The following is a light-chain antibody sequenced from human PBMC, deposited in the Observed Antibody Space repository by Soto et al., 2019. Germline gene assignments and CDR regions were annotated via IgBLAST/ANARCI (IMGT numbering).Light chain of an antibody. Sequence: QSALTQPRSVSGSPGQSITISCTGTSSDVGSYNYVSWYQHHPGKVPKLMIYEVSNRPSGVSNRFSGSKSGNTASLTISGLQAEDEADYYCSSYTTSSTQVFGGGTKLTVL. V-gene: IGLV2-14*01. CDR3: SSYTTSSTQV. CDR2: EVS. J-gene: IGLJ3*02. CDR1: SSDVGSYNY.